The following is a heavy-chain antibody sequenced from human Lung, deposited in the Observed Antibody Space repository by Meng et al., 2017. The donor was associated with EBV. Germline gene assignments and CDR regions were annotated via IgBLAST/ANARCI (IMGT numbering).Heavy chain of an antibody. CDR2: INHSGST. V-gene: IGHV4-34*01. J-gene: IGHJ5*02. CDR3: ARGITMVRGVPGHWFDP. D-gene: IGHD3-10*01. Sequence: QVQLQQWGAGLLKPSETLAPTCACYGGSFSGYYWSWIRQPPGKGLEWIGEINHSGSTNYNPSLKSRVTISVDTSKNQFSLKLSSVTAADTAVYYCARGITMVRGVPGHWFDPWGQGTLVTVSS. CDR1: GGSFSGYY.